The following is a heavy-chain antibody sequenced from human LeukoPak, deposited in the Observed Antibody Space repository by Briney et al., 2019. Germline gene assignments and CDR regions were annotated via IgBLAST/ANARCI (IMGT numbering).Heavy chain of an antibody. V-gene: IGHV4-59*01. Sequence: SETLSLTCTVSGGAISSYYWFWIRQPPGKGLEWIGYIYYSGSTNYNPSLKSRVTISVDTSKNQFSLKLSTVTAADSDVYYCARKKFIATGGFDPWGQGTLVTASS. CDR1: GGAISSYY. J-gene: IGHJ5*02. D-gene: IGHD1-26*01. CDR2: IYYSGST. CDR3: ARKKFIATGGFDP.